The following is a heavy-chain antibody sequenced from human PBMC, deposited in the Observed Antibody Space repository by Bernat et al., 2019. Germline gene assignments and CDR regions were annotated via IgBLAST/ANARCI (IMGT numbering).Heavy chain of an antibody. Sequence: QVQLVESGGGVVQPGRSLRLSCAASGFTFSSYGMHWVRQAPGKGLGWVAVIWYDGSNKYYADSVKGRFTIPRANSKNTLYLQMNSRRAEDAAVFYCARDGDDFWSGYYPPPSYYMDVWGKGTTVTVSS. D-gene: IGHD3-3*01. CDR2: IWYDGSNK. V-gene: IGHV3-33*01. CDR3: ARDGDDFWSGYYPPPSYYMDV. J-gene: IGHJ6*03. CDR1: GFTFSSYG.